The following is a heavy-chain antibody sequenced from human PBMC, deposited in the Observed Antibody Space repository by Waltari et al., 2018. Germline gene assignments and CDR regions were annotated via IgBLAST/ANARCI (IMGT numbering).Heavy chain of an antibody. CDR1: GYTFTSYD. V-gene: IGHV1-8*03. CDR3: ARGLYCSSTSCSNWFDP. J-gene: IGHJ5*02. D-gene: IGHD2-2*01. Sequence: QVQLVQSGAEVKKPGASVKVSCKASGYTFTSYDINWVRQATGQGLEWMGWMNPNSGNTGLAQKFQGRVTITRNTSISTAYMELSSLRSEDTAVYYCARGLYCSSTSCSNWFDPWGQGTLVTVSS. CDR2: MNPNSGNT.